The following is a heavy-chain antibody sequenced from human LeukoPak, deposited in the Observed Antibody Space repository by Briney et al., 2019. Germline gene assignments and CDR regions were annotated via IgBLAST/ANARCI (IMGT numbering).Heavy chain of an antibody. CDR2: ISAYNGNT. D-gene: IGHD3-22*01. J-gene: IGHJ3*02. V-gene: IGHV1-18*01. CDR1: GYTFTSYG. Sequence: ASVKVSCKASGYTFTSYGISWVRQAPGQGLEWMGWISAYNGNTNYAQKLQGRVTMTTDTSTSTAYMELRSLRSDDTAVYYCARDSRRNYYDSSGYYYVSDNAFDIWGQGTMVTVSS. CDR3: ARDSRRNYYDSSGYYYVSDNAFDI.